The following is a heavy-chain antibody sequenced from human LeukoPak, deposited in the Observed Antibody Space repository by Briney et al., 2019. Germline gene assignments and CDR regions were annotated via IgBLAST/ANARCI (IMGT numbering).Heavy chain of an antibody. D-gene: IGHD3-22*01. V-gene: IGHV3-11*01. Sequence: GGSLRLSCAASGFTFSDYYMSWIRQAPGKGLEWLSYICGSGRTIYYADSVKGRFTISRDNAKNSVYLQMNNLRAEDTAVYYCARDRLGDYDHSGYYDKWGQGTLVTVSS. CDR2: ICGSGRTI. CDR1: GFTFSDYY. CDR3: ARDRLGDYDHSGYYDK. J-gene: IGHJ4*02.